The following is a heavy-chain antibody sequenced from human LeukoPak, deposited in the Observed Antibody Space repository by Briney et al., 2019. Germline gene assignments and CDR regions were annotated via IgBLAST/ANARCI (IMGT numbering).Heavy chain of an antibody. CDR3: AKGGEYFDY. Sequence: GGSLRLSCAASGFTFSSYGMQWVRQAPGKGLEWVAVISYDGSNKYYADSVKGRFTISRDNSKNTLYLQMNSLRAEDTAVYYCAKGGEYFDYWGQGTLVTVSS. V-gene: IGHV3-30*18. CDR1: GFTFSSYG. D-gene: IGHD7-27*01. J-gene: IGHJ4*02. CDR2: ISYDGSNK.